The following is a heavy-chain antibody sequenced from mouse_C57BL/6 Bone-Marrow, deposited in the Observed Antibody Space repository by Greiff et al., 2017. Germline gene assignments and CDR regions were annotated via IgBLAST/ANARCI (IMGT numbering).Heavy chain of an antibody. Sequence: QVTLKVSGPGILQPSQTLSLTCSFSGFSLSTFGMGVGWLRQPSGMGLEWLAHIWWDDDKYYTPALKSRLTLSKDTSKNQVFLKIANVDTADTATYYCARRALYRLAGFAYWGQGTLVTGSA. J-gene: IGHJ3*01. V-gene: IGHV8-8*01. CDR2: IWWDDDK. D-gene: IGHD2-3*01. CDR3: ARRALYRLAGFAY. CDR1: GFSLSTFGMG.